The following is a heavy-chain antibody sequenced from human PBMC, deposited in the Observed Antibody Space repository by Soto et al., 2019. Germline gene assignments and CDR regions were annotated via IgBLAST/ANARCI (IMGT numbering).Heavy chain of an antibody. Sequence: SETLSLTCTVSGGSISSYYWSWIRQPPGKGLEWIGYIYYSGSTNYNPSLKSRVTISVDTSKNQFSLKLSSVTAADTAVYYCARGDDILNGYYHGYWGQGTLVTASS. CDR3: ARGDDILNGYYHGY. CDR1: GGSISSYY. D-gene: IGHD3-9*01. J-gene: IGHJ4*02. V-gene: IGHV4-59*01. CDR2: IYYSGST.